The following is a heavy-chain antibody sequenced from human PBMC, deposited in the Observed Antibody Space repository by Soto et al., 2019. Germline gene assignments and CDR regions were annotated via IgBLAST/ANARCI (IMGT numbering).Heavy chain of an antibody. CDR3: ARASIYGTYYYFDH. V-gene: IGHV1-18*04. Sequence: QGQLVQSGPEVKKPGASVKVSCKASGYTFTSDGITWVRQAPGQGREWMGWITVNSGNTHYAQKLQGRVTMTTDTYTTTAYMELWSLRSDDTAVYYCARASIYGTYYYFDHWGPGNPVTVSS. J-gene: IGHJ4*02. D-gene: IGHD1-26*01. CDR2: ITVNSGNT. CDR1: GYTFTSDG.